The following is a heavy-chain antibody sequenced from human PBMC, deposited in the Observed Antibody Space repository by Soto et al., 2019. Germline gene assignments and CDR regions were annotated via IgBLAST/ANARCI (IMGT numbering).Heavy chain of an antibody. D-gene: IGHD3-3*01. J-gene: IGHJ6*02. V-gene: IGHV1-69*12. Sequence: QVQLVQSGAEVKKPGSSVKVSCKASGGTFSSYAIGWVRQAPGQGLEWMGGIIPIFGTANYAQKFQGRVTITADESTSTAYMELSSLRSEDTAVYYWARVSYCFWSGYYYYGMDVWGQGTTVTVSS. CDR3: ARVSYCFWSGYYYYGMDV. CDR1: GGTFSSYA. CDR2: IIPIFGTA.